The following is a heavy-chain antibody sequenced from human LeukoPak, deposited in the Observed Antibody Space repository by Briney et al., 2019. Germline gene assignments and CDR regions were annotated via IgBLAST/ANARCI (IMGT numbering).Heavy chain of an antibody. Sequence: SETLSLTCTVSGGSISSGDYYWSWIRQPPGKGLEWIGYIYYSGSTNYNPSLKSRVTISVDTSKNQFSLKLSSVTAADTAVYYCARVWFGELSPLSDYYYGMDVWGQGTTVTVSS. V-gene: IGHV4-61*08. CDR2: IYYSGST. CDR1: GGSISSGDYY. J-gene: IGHJ6*02. CDR3: ARVWFGELSPLSDYYYGMDV. D-gene: IGHD3-10*01.